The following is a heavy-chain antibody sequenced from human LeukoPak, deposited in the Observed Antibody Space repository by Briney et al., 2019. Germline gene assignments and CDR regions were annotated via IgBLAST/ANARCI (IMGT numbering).Heavy chain of an antibody. V-gene: IGHV3-15*01. Sequence: PGGSLRLSCAASGFTFSNAWMSWVRQAPGKGLEWVGRIKSKTDGGTTDYAAPVKGRFTISRDDSKNTLYLQMNSLKTEDTAVYYCTTDLGNCGGDCYPFDYWGQGTLVTVSS. D-gene: IGHD2-21*02. CDR3: TTDLGNCGGDCYPFDY. CDR1: GFTFSNAW. J-gene: IGHJ4*02. CDR2: IKSKTDGGTT.